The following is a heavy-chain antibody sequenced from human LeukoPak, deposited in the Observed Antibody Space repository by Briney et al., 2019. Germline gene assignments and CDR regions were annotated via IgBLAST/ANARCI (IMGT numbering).Heavy chain of an antibody. CDR2: TSAYNGNT. CDR3: ARGYCSGGSCYSFDY. J-gene: IGHJ4*02. V-gene: IGHV1-18*01. Sequence: ASVKVSCKASGYTFTSYGISWVRQAPGQGLEWMGWTSAYNGNTKYAQRFQGRVTMTTDTSTSTAYMDLRSLRSDDTAVYYCARGYCSGGSCYSFDYWGQGTLVTVSS. D-gene: IGHD2-15*01. CDR1: GYTFTSYG.